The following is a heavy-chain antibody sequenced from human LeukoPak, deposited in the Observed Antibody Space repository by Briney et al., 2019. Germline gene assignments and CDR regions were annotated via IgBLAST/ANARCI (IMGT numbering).Heavy chain of an antibody. J-gene: IGHJ6*02. CDR1: GYTFTSYG. D-gene: IGHD2-2*01. V-gene: IGHV1-18*01. Sequence: GASVTVSCKASGYTFTSYGISWVRQAPGQGLEWMGWISAYNGNTNYAQKLQGRVTITTDTSTSTAYMELRSLRSDDTAVYYCARGVYCSSTSCYPYYYYGMDVWGQGTTVTVSS. CDR2: ISAYNGNT. CDR3: ARGVYCSSTSCYPYYYYGMDV.